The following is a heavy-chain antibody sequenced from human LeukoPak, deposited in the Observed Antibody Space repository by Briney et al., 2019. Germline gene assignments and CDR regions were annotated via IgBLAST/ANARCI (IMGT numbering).Heavy chain of an antibody. CDR2: IYYSGSP. Sequence: SETLSLTCTVSGGSISSYYWSWIRQPPEGGLEWIGYIYYSGSPNYKPSNKSRVTISADTSNTQISLKLSSVTAADTAVEYCSRGGCYRSGNDFRFDPWGQGTLVTVSS. D-gene: IGHD3-10*01. CDR1: GGSISSYY. J-gene: IGHJ5*02. CDR3: SRGGCYRSGNDFRFDP. V-gene: IGHV4-59*01.